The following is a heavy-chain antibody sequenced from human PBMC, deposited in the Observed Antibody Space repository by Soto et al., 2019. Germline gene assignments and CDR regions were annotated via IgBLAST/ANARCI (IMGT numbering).Heavy chain of an antibody. CDR3: ARGEEDYYGSGSYRMDV. CDR2: IYYSGST. CDR1: GGSISSSSYY. Sequence: PSETLSLTCTVSGGSISSSSYYWGWIRQPPGKGLEWIGSIYYSGSTYYNPSLKSRVTISVDTSKNQFSLKLSSVTAADTAVYYCARGEEDYYGSGSYRMDVWGKGTTVTVSS. V-gene: IGHV4-39*01. D-gene: IGHD3-10*01. J-gene: IGHJ6*04.